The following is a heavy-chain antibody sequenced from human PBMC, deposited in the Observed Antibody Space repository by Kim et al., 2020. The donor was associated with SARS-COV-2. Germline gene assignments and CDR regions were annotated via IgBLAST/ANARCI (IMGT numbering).Heavy chain of an antibody. CDR2: FVPVDGET. Sequence: ASVKVSCKVSGYTFTELSMNWVRQAPGKGLEWMGGFVPVDGETIYAQKFQGRVTMTEDTSTDTAYMELSSLRSEDTAVYYCATAHALIRDGWFDPWGQGTWFTFSP. CDR1: GYTFTELS. J-gene: IGHJ5*02. V-gene: IGHV1-24*01. CDR3: ATAHALIRDGWFDP.